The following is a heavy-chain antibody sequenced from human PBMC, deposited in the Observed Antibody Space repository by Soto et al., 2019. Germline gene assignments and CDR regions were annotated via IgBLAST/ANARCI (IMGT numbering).Heavy chain of an antibody. D-gene: IGHD6-13*01. CDR3: ARGVIAAAGTLGGMDV. CDR2: IYYSGST. Sequence: SETLSLTCTFSGCSISSYYWSWIRQPPGKGLEWIGYIYYSGSTNYNPSLKSRVTISVDTSKNQFSLKLSSVTAADTAVYYCARGVIAAAGTLGGMDVWGQGTTVTVSS. J-gene: IGHJ6*02. V-gene: IGHV4-59*12. CDR1: GCSISSYY.